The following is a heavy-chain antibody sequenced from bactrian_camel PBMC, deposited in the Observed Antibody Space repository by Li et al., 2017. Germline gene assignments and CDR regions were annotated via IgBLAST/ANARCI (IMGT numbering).Heavy chain of an antibody. CDR2: SWNRGQSK. D-gene: IGHD6*01. V-gene: IGHV3S1*01. CDR3: AEGRGSRGEHCYSLNY. J-gene: IGHJ4*01. CDR1: GYHHSAYC. Sequence: HVQLVESGGGLVQPGGSLRLSCAASGYHHSAYCLAWFRQAPGKEREVVATSWNRGQSKYLSDSVKGRFLISQDSARNTVYLQMNNLQPEDTATYYCAEGRGSRGEHCYSLNYWGQGTQVTVS.